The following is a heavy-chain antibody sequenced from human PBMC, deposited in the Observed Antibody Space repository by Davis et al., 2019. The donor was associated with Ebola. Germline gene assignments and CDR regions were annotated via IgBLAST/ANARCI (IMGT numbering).Heavy chain of an antibody. Sequence: GESLKISCAASGITVNNQYMIWVRQAPGKGLEWVSVIYDQSTAYADSVRGRFIISRDKSNNTLYLEMNSLRVDDTAVYYCATTQWLREFDNWGQGTLVTVSS. J-gene: IGHJ4*02. CDR1: GITVNNQY. CDR2: IYDQST. V-gene: IGHV3-53*05. D-gene: IGHD6-19*01. CDR3: ATTQWLREFDN.